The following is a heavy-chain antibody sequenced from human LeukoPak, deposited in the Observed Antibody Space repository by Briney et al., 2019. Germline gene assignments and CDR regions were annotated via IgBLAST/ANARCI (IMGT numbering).Heavy chain of an antibody. V-gene: IGHV3-48*02. CDR3: ARGKYYNMDV. CDR1: GFTFSTYS. Sequence: QPGGSLILSCAASGFTFSTYSLNWVRQAPGKGLEWVSYISSSSGTLYYADSVKGRFTISRDNAKSSLYLQMNSLRDEDTAVYYCARGKYYNMDVWGQGTTVTVSS. CDR2: ISSSSGTL. J-gene: IGHJ6*02.